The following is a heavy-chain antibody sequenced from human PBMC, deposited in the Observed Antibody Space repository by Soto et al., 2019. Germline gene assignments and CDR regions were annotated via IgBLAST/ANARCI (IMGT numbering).Heavy chain of an antibody. Sequence: VQLVESGRGVVQPGRSLRLSCAASGFAFSNYALHWVRQGPGKGLEWVAVVSDDGNNKYYADSVKGRFTISRDNSKNTLYLQVYSLRVEDTAVYYCARGSYGDYLDYWGQGILVTVSS. CDR1: GFAFSNYA. V-gene: IGHV3-30-3*01. D-gene: IGHD4-17*01. CDR3: ARGSYGDYLDY. J-gene: IGHJ4*02. CDR2: VSDDGNNK.